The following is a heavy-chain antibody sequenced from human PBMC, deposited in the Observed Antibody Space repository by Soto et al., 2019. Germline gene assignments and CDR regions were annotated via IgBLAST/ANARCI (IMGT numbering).Heavy chain of an antibody. D-gene: IGHD6-19*01. J-gene: IGHJ4*02. CDR2: IYPGDSDT. CDR3: ARLPQQWQPFLDY. V-gene: IGHV5-51*01. CDR1: GYSFTSYW. Sequence: PGESLKISCKGSGYSFTSYWIGWMRQMPGKGLEWMGIIYPGDSDTRYSPSFQGQVTISADKSISTAYLQWSSLKASDTAMYYFARLPQQWQPFLDYSGQGTLVTVSS.